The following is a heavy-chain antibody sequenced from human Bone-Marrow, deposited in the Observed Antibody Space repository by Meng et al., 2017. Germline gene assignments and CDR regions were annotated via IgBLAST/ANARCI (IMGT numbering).Heavy chain of an antibody. J-gene: IGHJ4*02. V-gene: IGHV3-33*03. CDR2: IWYVGSNK. CDR3: AKFTMIVVVKPPFDY. D-gene: IGHD3-22*01. Sequence: GGSLRLSCAASGFTFSSYWMSWVRQAPGKGLEWVALIWYVGSNKYHADSVKGRFTISRDNSKNTLYLQMNSLRAEDTAVYYCAKFTMIVVVKPPFDYWGQGTLVTVSS. CDR1: GFTFSSYW.